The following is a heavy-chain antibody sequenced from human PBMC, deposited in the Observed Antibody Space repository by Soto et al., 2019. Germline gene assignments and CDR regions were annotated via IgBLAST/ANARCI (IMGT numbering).Heavy chain of an antibody. CDR3: ASHYDSSGYYYRGLDH. CDR2: IIPIFGTA. V-gene: IGHV1-69*12. Sequence: QVQLVQSGAEVKKPGSSVKVSCKASGGTFSSYAISWVRQAPGQGPECMGGIIPIFGTADYAQKFQGRVTITADESTSTGSMELSSLRSEDTAVYYCASHYDSSGYYYRGLDHWGQGTLVTVSS. D-gene: IGHD3-22*01. J-gene: IGHJ4*02. CDR1: GGTFSSYA.